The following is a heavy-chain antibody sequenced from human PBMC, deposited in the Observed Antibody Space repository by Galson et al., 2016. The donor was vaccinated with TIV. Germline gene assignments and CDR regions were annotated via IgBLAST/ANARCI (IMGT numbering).Heavy chain of an antibody. Sequence: SLRLSCAASGFSFSSYGMNWVRQAPGKGLEWVAVISYDGRNKYYADSVKGRFTISRDNSKNTMYVQMNSLRVEDTGVYYFARENDYGDYLSDYWGQGTLVTVSS. CDR3: ARENDYGDYLSDY. J-gene: IGHJ4*02. V-gene: IGHV3-30*04. CDR1: GFSFSSYG. D-gene: IGHD4-17*01. CDR2: ISYDGRNK.